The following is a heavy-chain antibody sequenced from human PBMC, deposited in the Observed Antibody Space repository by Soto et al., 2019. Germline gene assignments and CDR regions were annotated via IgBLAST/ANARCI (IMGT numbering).Heavy chain of an antibody. D-gene: IGHD3-3*01. CDR1: GVSFSGYY. CDR3: ARGRRFLEWRNWFDP. V-gene: IGHV4-34*01. CDR2: INHSGST. Sequence: SETLSLTCAVYGVSFSGYYWSWIRQPPGKGLEWIGEINHSGSTNYDPSLKSRVTISVDTSKNQFSLKLSSVTAADTAVYYCARGRRFLEWRNWFDPWGQGTLVTVSS. J-gene: IGHJ5*02.